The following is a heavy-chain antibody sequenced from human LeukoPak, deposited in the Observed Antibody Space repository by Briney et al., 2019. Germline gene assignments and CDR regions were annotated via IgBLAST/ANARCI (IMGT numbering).Heavy chain of an antibody. D-gene: IGHD6-13*01. J-gene: IGHJ4*02. Sequence: ASVKVSCKASGYTFTSYYMHWVRQAPGQGLEWMGIINPSGGSTSYAQKFQGRVTMTRDMSTSTVYMELSSLRSEDTAVYYCARDLAAAGTDYWGQGTLVTVSS. CDR1: GYTFTSYY. CDR2: INPSGGST. CDR3: ARDLAAAGTDY. V-gene: IGHV1-46*01.